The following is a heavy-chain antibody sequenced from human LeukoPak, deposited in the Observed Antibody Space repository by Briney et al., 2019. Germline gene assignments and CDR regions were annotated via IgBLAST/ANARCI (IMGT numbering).Heavy chain of an antibody. Sequence: SETLSLTCTVSGGSISSGDYYWSWIRQPPGKGLEWIGYIYYSGSTYHNPSLKSRVTISVDTSKNQFSLKLSSVTAADTAVYYCARDPGTSFDYWGQGTLVTVSS. CDR2: IYYSGST. V-gene: IGHV4-30-4*01. J-gene: IGHJ4*02. CDR1: GGSISSGDYY. D-gene: IGHD1-26*01. CDR3: ARDPGTSFDY.